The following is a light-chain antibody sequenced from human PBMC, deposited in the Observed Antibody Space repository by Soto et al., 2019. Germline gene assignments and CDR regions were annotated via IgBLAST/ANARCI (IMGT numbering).Light chain of an antibody. CDR3: QEGDNWPIT. Sequence: EIVMTQSPATLSLSPGERAALSCRASQSINSELAWYQQKPGQPPRLLIYGASTRATGVPARFTGSESGSESTLTSSGIQSEDFAVYYCQEGDNWPITFGQGTRLEI. J-gene: IGKJ2*01. CDR1: QSINSE. V-gene: IGKV3-15*01. CDR2: GAS.